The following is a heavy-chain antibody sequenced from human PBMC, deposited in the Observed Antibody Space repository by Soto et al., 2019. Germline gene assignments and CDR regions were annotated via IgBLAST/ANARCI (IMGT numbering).Heavy chain of an antibody. CDR3: AKRPNFRRSMDY. Sequence: QVQLVESGGGVVQPGKSLRLSCAASGFIFSKYGMHWVRQAPGKGLEWVAVIRSDGTKKYYADSVEGRFTISRDNSQNPLYLQINSLRVEDTALYYCAKRPNFRRSMDYWGQGTRVTVSS. CDR1: GFIFSKYG. CDR2: IRSDGTKK. V-gene: IGHV3-30*18. D-gene: IGHD7-27*01. J-gene: IGHJ4*02.